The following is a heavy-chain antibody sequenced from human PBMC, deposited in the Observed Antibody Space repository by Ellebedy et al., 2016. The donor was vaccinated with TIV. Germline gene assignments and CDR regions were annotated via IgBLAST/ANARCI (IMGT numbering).Heavy chain of an antibody. Sequence: GGSLRLSXAASGFTFSAFAMHWVRQAPGKGLEWVAFISSDGSTRYYADSVKGRCTVSRDNSKHTLYLQLDSLREEDTAVFYCARGAFDGEVIIYLDYWGQGTLLTVSS. CDR2: ISSDGSTR. D-gene: IGHD3-16*02. CDR3: ARGAFDGEVIIYLDY. J-gene: IGHJ4*02. CDR1: GFTFSAFA. V-gene: IGHV3-30-3*01.